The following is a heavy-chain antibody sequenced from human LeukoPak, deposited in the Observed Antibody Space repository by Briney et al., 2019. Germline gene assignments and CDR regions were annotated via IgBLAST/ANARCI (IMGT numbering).Heavy chain of an antibody. CDR2: ISYDGSNK. J-gene: IGHJ6*02. CDR3: AKVQGTYYGILTGYGVDV. D-gene: IGHD3-9*01. CDR1: GFTFSSYA. V-gene: IGHV3-30-3*01. Sequence: GGSLRLSCAASGFTFSSYAMHWVRQAPGKGLEWVAVISYDGSNKYYADSVKGRFTISRDNSKNTLYLQMNSLRAEDTAVYYCAKVQGTYYGILTGYGVDVWGQGTTVTVSS.